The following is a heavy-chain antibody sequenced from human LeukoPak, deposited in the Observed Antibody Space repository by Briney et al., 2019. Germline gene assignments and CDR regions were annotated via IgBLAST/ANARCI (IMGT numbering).Heavy chain of an antibody. CDR1: GFTFSSYA. CDR3: AKCIDYYDSSGYSPFDY. D-gene: IGHD3-22*01. CDR2: ISYDGSNK. Sequence: PGGSLRLSCAASGFTFSSYAMHWVRQAPGKGLEWVAVISYDGSNKYYADSVKGRFTISRDNSKNTLYLQMNSLRAEDTAVYYCAKCIDYYDSSGYSPFDYWGQGTLVTVSS. V-gene: IGHV3-30*04. J-gene: IGHJ4*02.